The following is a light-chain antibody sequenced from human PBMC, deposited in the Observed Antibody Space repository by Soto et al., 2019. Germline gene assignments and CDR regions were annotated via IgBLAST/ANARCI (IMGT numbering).Light chain of an antibody. V-gene: IGKV3-20*01. J-gene: IGKJ4*01. Sequence: EIVMTQSPGTLSVSPGERATLSCRASQTITTLAWHQRKPGQAPRLLIYRVSSRATGVPDRFSGSGSGTDYTLTISRLEPEDFAVYYCQQYGNLPLTFGGGTKVDIK. CDR1: QTITT. CDR3: QQYGNLPLT. CDR2: RVS.